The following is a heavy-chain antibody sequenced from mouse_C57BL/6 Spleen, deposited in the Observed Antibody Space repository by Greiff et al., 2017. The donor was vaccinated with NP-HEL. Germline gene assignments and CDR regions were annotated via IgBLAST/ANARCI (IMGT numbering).Heavy chain of an antibody. CDR3: ARAYYSSYDFDY. D-gene: IGHD2-12*01. J-gene: IGHJ2*01. CDR2: ISYDGNN. Sequence: EVQLQESGPGLVKPSQSLSLTCSVTGYSITSCYYWNWIRQFPGNKLEWIGYISYDGNNNYNPSLKNKISITRDTSKNQFFLKLNTVTAEDTATYYCARAYYSSYDFDYWGQGTTLTVSS. CDR1: GYSITSCYY. V-gene: IGHV3-6*01.